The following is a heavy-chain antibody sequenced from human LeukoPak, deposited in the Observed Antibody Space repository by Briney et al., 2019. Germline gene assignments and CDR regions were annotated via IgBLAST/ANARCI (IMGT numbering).Heavy chain of an antibody. J-gene: IGHJ4*02. CDR2: IYYSGST. CDR3: ARDRDSSGSYDY. Sequence: SETLSLTCTVSGGSISSSSYYWGWIRQPPGKGLEWIGSIYYSGSTYYNPSLKSRVTISVDTSKNQFSLKLSSVTAADTAVYYCARDRDSSGSYDYWGQGTLVTVSS. D-gene: IGHD3-22*01. CDR1: GGSISSSSYY. V-gene: IGHV4-39*07.